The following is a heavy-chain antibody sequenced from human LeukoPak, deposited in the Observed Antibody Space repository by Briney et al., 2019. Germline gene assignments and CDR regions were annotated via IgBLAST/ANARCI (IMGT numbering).Heavy chain of an antibody. Sequence: SETLSLTCTVSGDSISSYYWSWIRQPPGKGLEWIGYIYYSGSTNYNPSLKSRVTISVDTSKNQFSLKLSSVTAADTAVYYCARVLRAGYSYGGLDYWGQGTLVTVSS. V-gene: IGHV4-59*01. J-gene: IGHJ4*02. CDR1: GDSISSYY. D-gene: IGHD5-18*01. CDR3: ARVLRAGYSYGGLDY. CDR2: IYYSGST.